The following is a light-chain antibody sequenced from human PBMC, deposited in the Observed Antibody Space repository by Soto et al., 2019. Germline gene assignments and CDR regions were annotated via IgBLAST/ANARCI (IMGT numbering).Light chain of an antibody. CDR3: TSYTSSSTPV. CDR1: SGDVGGYNY. V-gene: IGLV2-14*01. CDR2: EVS. Sequence: QSALTQPRSVSGSPGQSVTISCTGTSGDVGGYNYVSWYQQHPGKAPKLMIYEVSNRPSGVSDRFSGSKSGNTASLTISGLQAEDEADYYCTSYTSSSTPVFXTGTKLTVL. J-gene: IGLJ1*01.